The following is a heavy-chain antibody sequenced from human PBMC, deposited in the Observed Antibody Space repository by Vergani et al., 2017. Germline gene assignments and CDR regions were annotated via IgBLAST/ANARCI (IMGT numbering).Heavy chain of an antibody. J-gene: IGHJ6*03. D-gene: IGHD3-9*01. CDR2: INPSGGST. V-gene: IGHV1-46*01. CDR1: GYTFTSYY. Sequence: QVQLVQSGAEVKKPGASVKVSCKASGYTFTSYYMHWVRQAPGQGLEWMGIINPSGGSTSYAQKFQGRVTMTTDTSTSTAYMELRSLRSDDTAVYYCARDVFDPRYYYYMDVWGKGTTVTVSS. CDR3: ARDVFDPRYYYYMDV.